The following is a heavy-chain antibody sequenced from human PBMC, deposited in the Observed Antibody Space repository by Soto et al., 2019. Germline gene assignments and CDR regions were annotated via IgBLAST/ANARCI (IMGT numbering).Heavy chain of an antibody. Sequence: GGSLRLSCAASGFTFSSYGMHWVRQAPGKGLEWVAVISYDGSNKYYADSVKGRFTISRDNSKNTLYLQMNSLRAGDTAVYYCAKEGGGRYYGMDVWGQGTTVTVSS. CDR1: GFTFSSYG. V-gene: IGHV3-30*18. J-gene: IGHJ6*02. CDR2: ISYDGSNK. D-gene: IGHD1-26*01. CDR3: AKEGGGRYYGMDV.